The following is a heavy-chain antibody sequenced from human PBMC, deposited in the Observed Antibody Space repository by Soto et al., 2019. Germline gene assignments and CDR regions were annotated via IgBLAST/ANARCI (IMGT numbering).Heavy chain of an antibody. CDR2: IYYSGNT. D-gene: IGHD1-1*01. Sequence: SETLSLTCSVSGGSMRDYYWSWIRQSPGKGPEWIGYIYYSGNTNYNPSLKSRVTISVNMPKSLFSLKLNSVTAADTAVYYCARQLGLWQPLDYWGRGTLVTVSS. CDR3: ARQLGLWQPLDY. V-gene: IGHV4-59*01. J-gene: IGHJ4*02. CDR1: GGSMRDYY.